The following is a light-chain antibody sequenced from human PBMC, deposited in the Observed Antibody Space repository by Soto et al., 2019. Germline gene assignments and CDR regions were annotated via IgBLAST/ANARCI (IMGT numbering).Light chain of an antibody. J-gene: IGKJ3*01. Sequence: EIVLTQSPGTLSSSPGERATLSCRASQTVNSTYLAWYQQKPGQAPRLLIYGAAKRATGIPERFSGSGSGTDFPLTISRLEPEDFTVYYCQQYGSLPTTFGPGSKVDIK. CDR3: QQYGSLPTT. CDR2: GAA. CDR1: QTVNSTY. V-gene: IGKV3-20*01.